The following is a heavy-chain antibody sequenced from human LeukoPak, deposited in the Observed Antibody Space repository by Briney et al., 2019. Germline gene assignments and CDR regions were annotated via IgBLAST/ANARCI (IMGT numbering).Heavy chain of an antibody. Sequence: ASVKVSCKASGYTFTGYYMHWVRQAPGQGLEWMGWINPNSGGTNYAQKFQGRVTMTRDTSISTAYMELSRLRSDDTAVYYCARGPPYWSSTSCRFCDYWGQGTLVTVSS. CDR2: INPNSGGT. J-gene: IGHJ4*02. CDR3: ARGPPYWSSTSCRFCDY. V-gene: IGHV1-2*02. D-gene: IGHD2-2*01. CDR1: GYTFTGYY.